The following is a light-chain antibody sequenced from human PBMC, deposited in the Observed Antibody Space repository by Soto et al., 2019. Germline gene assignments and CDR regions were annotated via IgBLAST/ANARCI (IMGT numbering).Light chain of an antibody. V-gene: IGLV2-14*01. CDR1: SSDVGGYNY. CDR3: TSYTGGSTSV. J-gene: IGLJ1*01. Sequence: QSVLTQPASVSGSPGQSITISCTGTSSDVGGYNYVSWYQQYPGKAPKLMIYEVSNRPSGVSNRFSGSKSGNTASLTISGLQAEDEADYYCTSYTGGSTSVFGTGTKVTVL. CDR2: EVS.